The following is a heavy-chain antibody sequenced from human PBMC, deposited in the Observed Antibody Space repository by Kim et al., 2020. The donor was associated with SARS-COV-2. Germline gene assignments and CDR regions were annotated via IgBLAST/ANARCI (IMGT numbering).Heavy chain of an antibody. CDR2: IYSGGST. V-gene: IGHV3-53*01. CDR1: GFTFSSYY. J-gene: IGHJ6*02. D-gene: IGHD6-13*01. Sequence: GGSLRLSCAASGFTFSSYYMSWVRQAPGKGLEWVSVIYSGGSTYYDASVKGRLFITRDNSKNTLSIQMNSLRADDTAVYYCATDGVAAAGIFFLQKYYYYGMDVWGQGTTVAVCS. CDR3: ATDGVAAAGIFFLQKYYYYGMDV.